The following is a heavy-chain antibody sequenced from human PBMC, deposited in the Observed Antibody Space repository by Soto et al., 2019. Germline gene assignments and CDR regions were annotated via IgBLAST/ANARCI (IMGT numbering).Heavy chain of an antibody. CDR3: ARDLSSDMYFDL. J-gene: IGHJ2*01. Sequence: QVQLVQSGAEVKKPGASVKVSCKASGYTFTSYYMHWVRQAPGQGLEWLGIINPSGGSTSYAQKFQGRXNMSRXXSTSTVYMELSSLRSEDTAVYYCARDLSSDMYFDLWGRGTLVTVSS. V-gene: IGHV1-46*03. CDR1: GYTFTSYY. CDR2: INPSGGST.